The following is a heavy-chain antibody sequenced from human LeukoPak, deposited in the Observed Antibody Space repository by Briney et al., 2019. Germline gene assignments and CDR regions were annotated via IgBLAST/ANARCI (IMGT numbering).Heavy chain of an antibody. V-gene: IGHV3-23*01. Sequence: GGSLRLSCAASGFTFSSYAMSWVRQAPGKGLEWVSAISGSGGSTYYADSVKGRFTISRDNSKNTLYLQMNSLRAEDTAVYYCAKDPHSGGWYHPSYYFDYWGQGTLVTVSS. CDR2: ISGSGGST. D-gene: IGHD6-19*01. CDR1: GFTFSSYA. CDR3: AKDPHSGGWYHPSYYFDY. J-gene: IGHJ4*02.